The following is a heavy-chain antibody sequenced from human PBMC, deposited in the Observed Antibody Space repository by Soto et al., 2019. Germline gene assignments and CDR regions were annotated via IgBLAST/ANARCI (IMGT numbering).Heavy chain of an antibody. J-gene: IGHJ4*02. CDR1: GYTFSYYG. CDR2: ISAYNGNT. D-gene: IGHD5-12*01. CDR3: ARDLVPGYTGFSDY. Sequence: ASVKVSCKTSGYTFSYYGMNWVRQAPGQGLEWMGWISAYNGNTNFAQKLQGRVSLTTDTSSTTAYMELRSLTSDDTAVYYCARDLVPGYTGFSDYWGKETVVTVSS. V-gene: IGHV1-18*01.